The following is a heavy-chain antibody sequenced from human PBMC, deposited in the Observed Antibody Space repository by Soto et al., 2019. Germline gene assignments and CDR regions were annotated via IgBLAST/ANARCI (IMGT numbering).Heavy chain of an antibody. V-gene: IGHV1-46*01. J-gene: IGHJ5*02. CDR2: INPSGGST. CDR3: ARGTIIVVVVAVGWFDP. CDR1: GYTFTSYY. Sequence: QVQLVQSGAEVKKPGASVKVSCKASGYTFTSYYMHWVRQAPGQGLEWMGIINPSGGSTSYAQKFQGRVTMTRDTSTSTVYMELSSLRSEDTAVYYCARGTIIVVVVAVGWFDPWGQGTLVTVSS. D-gene: IGHD2-15*01.